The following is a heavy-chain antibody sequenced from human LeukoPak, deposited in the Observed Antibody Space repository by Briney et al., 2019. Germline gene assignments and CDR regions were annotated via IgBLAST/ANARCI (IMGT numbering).Heavy chain of an antibody. Sequence: GGSLRLSCVASGLSVSSNYMSWVRQAPGKGLEWVSAISGSGGSTYYADSVKGRFTISRDNSKNTLYLQMNSLRAEDTAVYYCAKRGSSGWYVPAGIDYWGQGTLVTVSS. V-gene: IGHV3-23*01. J-gene: IGHJ4*02. D-gene: IGHD6-19*01. CDR1: GLSVSSNY. CDR3: AKRGSSGWYVPAGIDY. CDR2: ISGSGGST.